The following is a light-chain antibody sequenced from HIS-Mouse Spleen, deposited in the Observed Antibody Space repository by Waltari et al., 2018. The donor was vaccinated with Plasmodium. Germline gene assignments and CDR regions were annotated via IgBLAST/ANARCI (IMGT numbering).Light chain of an antibody. V-gene: IGKV3-15*01. CDR1: QSVSSN. CDR3: QQYNNWPAWT. J-gene: IGKJ1*01. Sequence: EIVMTQSPATLSVSPGERATRSCRASQSVSSNLAWYQQKPGQAPRLLIYGASTRATGIPARFSGSGSGTEVTLTISSLQSEDFAVYYCQQYNNWPAWTFGQGTKVEIK. CDR2: GAS.